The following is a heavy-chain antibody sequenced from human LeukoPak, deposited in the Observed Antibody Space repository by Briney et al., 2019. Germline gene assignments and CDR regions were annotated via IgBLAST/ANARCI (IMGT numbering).Heavy chain of an antibody. CDR2: INPSGGST. Sequence: ASVKVSCKASGYTFTSYYMHWVRQAPGEGLEWMGIINPSGGSTSYAQKFQGRVTMTRDMDTSTVYMELSSLRSEDTAVYYCARVAAEVVGVPGAIGFGWLRRDYYYMDVWGKGTTVTVSS. CDR3: ARVAAEVVGVPGAIGFGWLRRDYYYMDV. D-gene: IGHD2-2*02. CDR1: GYTFTSYY. J-gene: IGHJ6*03. V-gene: IGHV1-46*01.